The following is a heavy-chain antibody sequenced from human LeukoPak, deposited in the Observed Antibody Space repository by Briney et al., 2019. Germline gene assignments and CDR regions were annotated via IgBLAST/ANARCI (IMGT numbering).Heavy chain of an antibody. V-gene: IGHV3-23*01. CDR3: AKVTSDY. J-gene: IGHJ4*02. Sequence: GGSLRLSCAASGHTFSSYATSWVRQVPGRGLEWVLTIRDGGSRIYNTDSVKGRITISRDNSKNTLFLQMNRLRAEDTAVYYCAKVTSDYWGQGTLVTVSS. CDR1: GHTFSSYA. CDR2: IRDGGSRI.